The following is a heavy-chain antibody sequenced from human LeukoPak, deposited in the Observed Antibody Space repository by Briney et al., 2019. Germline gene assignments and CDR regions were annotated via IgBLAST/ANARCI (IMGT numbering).Heavy chain of an antibody. V-gene: IGHV4-31*03. D-gene: IGHD2-2*01. J-gene: IGHJ4*02. Sequence: SQTLSLTCTVSGDSISSGYYWCWVRQHPGKGLEWIGYTHHSGRSYYNPSLGSRVIMSVDTSKNQFSLKLSSVTAADTAVYYCARQLPAAAEGGRTFDYWGQGTLVTVSS. CDR2: THHSGRS. CDR1: GDSISSGYY. CDR3: ARQLPAAAEGGRTFDY.